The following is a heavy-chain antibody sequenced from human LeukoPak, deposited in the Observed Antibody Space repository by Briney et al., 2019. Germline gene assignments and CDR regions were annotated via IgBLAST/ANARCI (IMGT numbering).Heavy chain of an antibody. CDR1: GFTFSSYA. CDR3: AKDPGPTYYDFWSGYIDY. CDR2: ISGRGGST. Sequence: GGSLRLSCAASGFTFSSYAMSWVRQAPGKGLEWVSDISGRGGSTYYADSVKGRFTISRDNSKNTLYLQMNSLRAEDTAVYYFAKDPGPTYYDFWSGYIDYWGQGTLVTVSS. D-gene: IGHD3-3*01. J-gene: IGHJ4*02. V-gene: IGHV3-23*01.